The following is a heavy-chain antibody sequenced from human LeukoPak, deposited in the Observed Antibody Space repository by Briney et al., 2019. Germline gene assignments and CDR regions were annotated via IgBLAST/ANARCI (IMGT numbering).Heavy chain of an antibody. CDR3: AREGDLSYYFDY. J-gene: IGHJ4*02. D-gene: IGHD3-16*01. CDR1: GFTFSSYS. V-gene: IGHV3-21*01. CDR2: ISSTGSYI. Sequence: GGSLRLSCAASGFTFSSYSMNWVRQAPGKGLEWVSSISSTGSYIYYADSVKGRFTISRDNAKNSLYLQMNSLRAEDTAVYYCAREGDLSYYFDYWGQGTLVTVFS.